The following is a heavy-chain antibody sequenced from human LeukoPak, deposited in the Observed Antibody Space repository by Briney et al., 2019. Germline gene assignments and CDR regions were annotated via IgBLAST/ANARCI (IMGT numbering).Heavy chain of an antibody. CDR1: GFTVSTSA. D-gene: IGHD1-7*01. CDR3: AKDGKTRNWNYFQAKPVY. J-gene: IGHJ4*02. V-gene: IGHV3-23*01. CDR2: ISGSGGGT. Sequence: GGSLRLSCAAAGFTVSTSAMSWVRKAPGKGLEWVSGISGSGGGTYYADSVKGRFSISRDISKNTLYLQMNSLRAEDTAIYYCAKDGKTRNWNYFQAKPVYWGQGTLVTVSS.